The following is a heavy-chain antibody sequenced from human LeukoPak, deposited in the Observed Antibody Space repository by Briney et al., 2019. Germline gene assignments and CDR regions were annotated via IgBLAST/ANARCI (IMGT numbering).Heavy chain of an antibody. V-gene: IGHV3-30*02. CDR3: AKRKTKYQLLEYFQH. CDR2: IRYDGSNK. CDR1: GFTFSSYG. J-gene: IGHJ1*01. D-gene: IGHD2-2*01. Sequence: GGSLRLSCAASGFTFSSYGMHWVRQAPGKGLEWVAFIRYDGSNKYYADSVKGRFTISRDNSKNTLYLQMNSLRAEDTAVYYCAKRKTKYQLLEYFQHWGQGTLVTVSS.